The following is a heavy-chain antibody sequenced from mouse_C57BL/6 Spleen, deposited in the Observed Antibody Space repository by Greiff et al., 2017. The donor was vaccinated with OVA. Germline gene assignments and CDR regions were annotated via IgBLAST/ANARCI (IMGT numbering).Heavy chain of an antibody. V-gene: IGHV1-80*01. CDR2: IYPGDGDT. D-gene: IGHD2-2*01. Sequence: VQLQQSGAELVKPGASVKISCKASGFAFSSYWMNWVKQRPGKGLEWIGQIYPGDGDTNYNGKFKGKATLTADKSSSTAYMQLSSLTSEDSAVYFCAWYGYDRGYAMDYWGQGTSVTVSS. J-gene: IGHJ4*01. CDR3: AWYGYDRGYAMDY. CDR1: GFAFSSYW.